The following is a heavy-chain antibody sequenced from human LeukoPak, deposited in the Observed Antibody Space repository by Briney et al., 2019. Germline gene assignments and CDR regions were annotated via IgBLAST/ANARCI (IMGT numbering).Heavy chain of an antibody. CDR2: IYSGGST. CDR3: AGLPYYDFWSGYYTA. Sequence: GGSLRLSCAASGFTVSSNYMSWVRQAPGKGLEWVSVIYSGGSTYYADPVKGRFTISRDNSKNTLYLQMNSLRAEDTAVYYCAGLPYYDFWSGYYTAWGQGTLVTVSS. D-gene: IGHD3-3*01. V-gene: IGHV3-66*02. J-gene: IGHJ5*02. CDR1: GFTVSSNY.